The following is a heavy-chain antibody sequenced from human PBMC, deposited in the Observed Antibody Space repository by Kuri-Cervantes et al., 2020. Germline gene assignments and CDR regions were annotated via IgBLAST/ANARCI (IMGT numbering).Heavy chain of an antibody. CDR2: IYYSGST. CDR1: GGSISSSSYY. D-gene: IGHD3-22*01. V-gene: IGHV4-39*07. Sequence: SETLSLTCTVSGGSISSSSYYWGWIRQPPGKGLEWIGSIYYSGSTYYNPSLKSRVTISVDTSKNQFSLKLSSVTAADTAVYYCARASVYDSSGHYYYGMDVRGQGTTVTVSS. J-gene: IGHJ6*02. CDR3: ARASVYDSSGHYYYGMDV.